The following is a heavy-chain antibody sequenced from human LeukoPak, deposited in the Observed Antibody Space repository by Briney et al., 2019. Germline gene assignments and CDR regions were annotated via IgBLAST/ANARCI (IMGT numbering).Heavy chain of an antibody. V-gene: IGHV3-74*01. CDR3: VRNLYFWGDSEDY. Sequence: HPGGSLRLSCAASGFSFSRHWVHWVRHAPGRGLVWVSRINSDGSITTYADSVKGRFTLSRDNAKNTLYLQMNSLRAEDTAVYYCVRNLYFWGDSEDYWGQGTLVTVSS. J-gene: IGHJ4*02. CDR1: GFSFSRHW. D-gene: IGHD3-3*01. CDR2: INSDGSIT.